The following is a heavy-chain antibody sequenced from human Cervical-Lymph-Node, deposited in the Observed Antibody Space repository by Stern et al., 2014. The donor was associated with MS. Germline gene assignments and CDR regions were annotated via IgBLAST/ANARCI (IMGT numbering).Heavy chain of an antibody. J-gene: IGHJ4*02. CDR2: IYPSGSA. CDR3: ARAAYTYGWRLDY. V-gene: IGHV4-61*02. D-gene: IGHD3-16*01. CDR1: GGSISSGSYY. Sequence: QLQLQESGPGLVKPSQTLSLTCTVSGGSISSGSYYWSWIRQPAGKGLEWIGRIYPSGSAHYNPSLQSRVTLYLDTAKNQFSLKLSSVTAADTAVYYCARAAYTYGWRLDYWGQGTLVTVSS.